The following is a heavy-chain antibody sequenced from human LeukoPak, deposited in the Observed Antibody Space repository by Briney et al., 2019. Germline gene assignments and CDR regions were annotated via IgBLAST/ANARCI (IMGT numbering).Heavy chain of an antibody. V-gene: IGHV3-33*01. CDR3: ASEIAVAGRDY. J-gene: IGHJ4*02. CDR1: GFTFSSYG. D-gene: IGHD6-19*01. CDR2: IWYDGSNK. Sequence: GGSLRLSCAASGFTFSSYGMHWVRQAPGKGLEWVAAIWYDGSNKYYADSVKGRFTISRDNSKNTLYLQMNSLRAEDTAVYYCASEIAVAGRDYWGQGTLVTVSS.